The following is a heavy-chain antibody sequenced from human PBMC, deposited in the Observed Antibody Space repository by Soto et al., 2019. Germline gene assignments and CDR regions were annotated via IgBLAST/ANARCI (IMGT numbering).Heavy chain of an antibody. Sequence: QVQLVESGGGVVQPGRSLRLSCAASGFTFSNYGMHWVRQAPGKGLEWVALIWFDGSDKYYAGSVKGRFTMSRDNSKNTVYLQMNSLRAEDTAMYYCARLYCSSPSCYSVGAFEIRGQGTMVTVSS. CDR1: GFTFSNYG. J-gene: IGHJ3*02. D-gene: IGHD2-2*01. CDR2: IWFDGSDK. CDR3: ARLYCSSPSCYSVGAFEI. V-gene: IGHV3-33*01.